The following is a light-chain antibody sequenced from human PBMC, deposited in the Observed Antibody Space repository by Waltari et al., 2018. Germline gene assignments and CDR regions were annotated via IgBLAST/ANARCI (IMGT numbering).Light chain of an antibody. Sequence: DIQMTQSPSSLSASVGDRVALTCRASQSINNYVNWYQQKPGQAPKLLIFAASTLQTGVPSRFSGSGSGTDFTLTISSLQPEDFATYYCQQSYNNPRAFGQGTKVEIK. V-gene: IGKV1-39*01. CDR1: QSINNY. CDR2: AAS. J-gene: IGKJ1*01. CDR3: QQSYNNPRA.